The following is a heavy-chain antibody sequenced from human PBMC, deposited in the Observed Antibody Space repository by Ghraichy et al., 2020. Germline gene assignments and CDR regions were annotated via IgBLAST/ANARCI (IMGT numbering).Heavy chain of an antibody. CDR1: GGTFSSYA. J-gene: IGHJ4*02. CDR3: ARGEDYGGNSVFDY. CDR2: IIPILGIA. D-gene: IGHD4-23*01. Sequence: SVKVSCKASGGTFSSYAISWVRQAPGQGLEWMGRIIPILGIANYAQKFQGRVTITADKSTSTAYMELSSLRPEDTAVYYCARGEDYGGNSVFDYWGQGTLVTVSS. V-gene: IGHV1-69*04.